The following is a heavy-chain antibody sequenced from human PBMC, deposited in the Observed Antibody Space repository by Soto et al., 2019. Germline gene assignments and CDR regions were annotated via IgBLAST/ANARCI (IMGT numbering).Heavy chain of an antibody. CDR3: AKDHITMVRGVINYWFDP. D-gene: IGHD3-10*01. CDR2: ISGSGGST. V-gene: IGHV3-23*01. Sequence: GGSLRLSCAASGFTFSSYAMSWVRQAPGKGLEWVSAISGSGGSTYYADSVKDRFTISRDNSKNTLYLQMNSLRAEDTAVYYCAKDHITMVRGVINYWFDPWGQGTLVTVSS. J-gene: IGHJ5*02. CDR1: GFTFSSYA.